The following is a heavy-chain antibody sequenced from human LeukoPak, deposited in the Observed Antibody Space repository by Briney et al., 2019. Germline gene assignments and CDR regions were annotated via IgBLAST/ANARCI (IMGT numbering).Heavy chain of an antibody. CDR3: ARDREQWLAFDY. J-gene: IGHJ4*02. V-gene: IGHV1-46*01. CDR2: INPSGGST. D-gene: IGHD6-19*01. CDR1: GYAFTSYY. Sequence: ASVKVSCKASGYAFTSYYMHWVRQAPGQGLEWMGIINPSGGSTSYAQKFQGRVTMTRDTSTSTVYMELSSLRSEDTAVYYCARDREQWLAFDYWGQGTLVTVSS.